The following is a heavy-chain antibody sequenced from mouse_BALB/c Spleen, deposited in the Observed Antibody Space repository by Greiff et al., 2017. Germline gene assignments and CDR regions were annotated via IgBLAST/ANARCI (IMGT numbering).Heavy chain of an antibody. V-gene: IGHV5-6-5*01. CDR2: ISSGGST. D-gene: IGHD2-3*01. CDR1: GFTFSSYA. J-gene: IGHJ2*01. Sequence: EVKLMESGGGLVKPGGSLKLSCAASGFTFSSYAMSWVRQTPEKRLEWVASISSGGSTYYPDSVKGRFTISRDNARNILYLQMSSLRSEDTAMYYCARDDGYLDYWGQGTTLTVSS. CDR3: ARDDGYLDY.